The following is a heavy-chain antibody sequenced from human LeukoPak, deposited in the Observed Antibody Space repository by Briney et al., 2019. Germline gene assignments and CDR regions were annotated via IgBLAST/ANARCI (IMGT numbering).Heavy chain of an antibody. V-gene: IGHV3-20*04. Sequence: GGSLRLSCVGSGFNFDDYAMNWVRQAPGRGLEWISRINWNGDNIKYADSVKDRFTISRDNAKNTLYLQMNSLRAEDTAVYYCTTADIVVVPAADAFDIWGQGTMVTVSS. J-gene: IGHJ3*02. D-gene: IGHD2-2*01. CDR2: INWNGDNI. CDR3: TTADIVVVPAADAFDI. CDR1: GFNFDDYA.